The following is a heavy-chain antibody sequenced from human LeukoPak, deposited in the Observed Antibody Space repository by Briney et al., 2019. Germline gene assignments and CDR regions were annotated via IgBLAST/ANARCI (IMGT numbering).Heavy chain of an antibody. J-gene: IGHJ4*02. V-gene: IGHV3-23*01. D-gene: IGHD3-22*01. Sequence: GGSLRLSCAASGFTFSSYAMSWVRQAPGKGLEWVSGIGVSGVTTYKAESVKGRFTISRDNSRNTLYLQMNSLRAEDTAVYYCAKERYESSGYYSDYWGQGTPVTVSS. CDR1: GFTFSSYA. CDR3: AKERYESSGYYSDY. CDR2: IGVSGVTT.